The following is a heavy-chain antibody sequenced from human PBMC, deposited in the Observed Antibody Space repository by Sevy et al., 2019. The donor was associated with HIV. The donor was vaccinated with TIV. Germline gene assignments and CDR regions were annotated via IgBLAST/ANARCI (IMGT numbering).Heavy chain of an antibody. V-gene: IGHV3-30-3*01. Sequence: GGSLRLSCAASGFTFNRYSMHWVRQAPGMGLEWVATISFDATNKHYADSVKGRFTISRDNFQNSLFLQMDSLRPEDTAVYYCALERLSSDVAEYFQNWGQSTLVTVSS. CDR1: GFTFNRYS. CDR2: ISFDATNK. D-gene: IGHD1-1*01. CDR3: ALERLSSDVAEYFQN. J-gene: IGHJ1*01.